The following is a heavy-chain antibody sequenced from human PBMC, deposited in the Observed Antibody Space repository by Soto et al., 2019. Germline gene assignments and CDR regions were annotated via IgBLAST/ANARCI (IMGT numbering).Heavy chain of an antibody. CDR2: ISAYNGNT. CDR1: GYTFTSYA. V-gene: IGHV1-18*01. Sequence: ASVKVSCKASGYTFTSYAMHWVRQAPGQGLEWMGWISAYNGNTNYAQRLQGRVTMTTDTSTSTAYMELRSLRSDDTAVYYCARDNPPLGYWGQGTLVTVSS. CDR3: ARDNPPLGY. J-gene: IGHJ4*02.